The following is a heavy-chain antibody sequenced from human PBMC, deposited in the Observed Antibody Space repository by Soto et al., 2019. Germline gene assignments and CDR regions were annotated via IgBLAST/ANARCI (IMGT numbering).Heavy chain of an antibody. J-gene: IGHJ5*02. CDR1: GGSISSRGYY. V-gene: IGHV4-39*01. Sequence: QLQLQESGPGLVKPSETLSLTCTVSGGSISSRGYYWGWIRQPPGKGLEWIGTIYYSGSTYYNPSLTTRVNISVDTSKNQFSLKLSSVTAADTAVYYCATSDWFDPWGQGTLVTVSS. CDR2: IYYSGST. CDR3: ATSDWFDP. D-gene: IGHD2-2*01.